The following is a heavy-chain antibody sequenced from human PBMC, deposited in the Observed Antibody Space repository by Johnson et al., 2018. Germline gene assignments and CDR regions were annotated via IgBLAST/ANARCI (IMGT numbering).Heavy chain of an antibody. V-gene: IGHV1-69*01. CDR1: GGTFSSYA. CDR3: ARVLRVYASEGDAREKDG. J-gene: IGHJ6*02. CDR2: IIPIFGTA. Sequence: VQLVESGAEVKKPGSSVKVSCKASGGTFSSYAISWVRQAPGQGLEWMGGIIPIFGTANYAQKFQGRVTITADESTSTAYMELSSLRSEDTAVYYCARVLRVYASEGDAREKDGWGQGTTVTVSS. D-gene: IGHD2-8*01.